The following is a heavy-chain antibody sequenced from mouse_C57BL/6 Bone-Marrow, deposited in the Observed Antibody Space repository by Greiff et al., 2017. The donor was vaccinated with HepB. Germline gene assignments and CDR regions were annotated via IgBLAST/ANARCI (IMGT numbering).Heavy chain of an antibody. D-gene: IGHD4-1*01. CDR1: GFTFSSYG. J-gene: IGHJ2*01. CDR2: ISSGGSYT. V-gene: IGHV5-6*01. Sequence: EVQGVESGGDLVKPGGSLKLSCAASGFTFSSYGMSWVRQTPDKRLEWVATISSGGSYTYYPDSVKGRFTISRDNAKNTLYLQMSSLKSEDTAMYYCARHSNWEPLTGWGQGTTLTVSS. CDR3: ARHSNWEPLTG.